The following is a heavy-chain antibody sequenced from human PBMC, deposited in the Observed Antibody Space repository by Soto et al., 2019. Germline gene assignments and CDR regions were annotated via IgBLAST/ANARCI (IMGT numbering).Heavy chain of an antibody. CDR1: GFTFSSYS. CDR3: ARDRESYGDYYYYYMDV. V-gene: IGHV3-21*01. CDR2: ISSSSSNI. D-gene: IGHD4-17*01. Sequence: GGSLRLSCAASGFTFSSYSMNWVRQAPGKGLEWVSSISSSSSNIYYADSLKGRFTISRDNAKNSLYLQMNSLRAEDTAVYYCARDRESYGDYYYYYMDVWGKGTTVTVSS. J-gene: IGHJ6*03.